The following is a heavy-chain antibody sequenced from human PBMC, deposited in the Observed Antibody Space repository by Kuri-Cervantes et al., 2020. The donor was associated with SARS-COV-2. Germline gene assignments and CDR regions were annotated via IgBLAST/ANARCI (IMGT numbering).Heavy chain of an antibody. CDR1: GFTFNTYA. Sequence: GESLKISCAASGFTFNTYAITWVRRAPGKGLEWVAVISYDGNNEYYAESVRGRFTISRDNSKNSLYLQMNSLRAEDTAVYYCARTHAVGKTSYFALDVWGQGTTVTVSS. J-gene: IGHJ6*02. CDR2: ISYDGNNE. D-gene: IGHD7-27*01. CDR3: ARTHAVGKTSYFALDV. V-gene: IGHV3-30-3*01.